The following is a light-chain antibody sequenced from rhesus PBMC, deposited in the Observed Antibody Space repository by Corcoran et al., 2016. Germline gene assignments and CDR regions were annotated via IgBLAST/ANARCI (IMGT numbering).Light chain of an antibody. V-gene: IGKV1-28*02. CDR3: QQYISYPLT. Sequence: DIQMTQSPSSLSASVGDTVTITCRASQGISSYLNWFQQKPGKAPKLLIYAATTLQSGVPSRFSGSGSGTDFTLTISSLQPDDFATYYCQQYISYPLTFGGGTKVEIK. CDR2: AAT. J-gene: IGKJ4*01. CDR1: QGISSY.